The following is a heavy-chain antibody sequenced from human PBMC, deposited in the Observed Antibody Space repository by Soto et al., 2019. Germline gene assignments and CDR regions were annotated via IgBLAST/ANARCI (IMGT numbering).Heavy chain of an antibody. J-gene: IGHJ4*02. D-gene: IGHD6-6*01. CDR3: ARIGYSSSSEDY. CDR2: INQDGSVK. CDR1: GFTFSVYW. Sequence: GGSLRLSCVASGFTFSVYWMSWVRQAPGKGLEWVANINQDGSVKYYEDSVKGRFTISRDNAKNSVYLQMNSLRAEDTAVYYCARIGYSSSSEDYWGQGTLVTVSS. V-gene: IGHV3-7*05.